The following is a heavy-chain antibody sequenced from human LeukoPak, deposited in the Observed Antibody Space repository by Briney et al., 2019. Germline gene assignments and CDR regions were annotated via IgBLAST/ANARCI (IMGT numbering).Heavy chain of an antibody. Sequence: ASVKVSCKASGYTFTSYGISWVRQALGQGLEWMGWISAYNGNTNYAQKLQGRVTMTTDTSTSTAYMELRSLRSDDTAVYYCAREYCSGGSCYPHFDPWGQGTLVTVSS. CDR1: GYTFTSYG. CDR3: AREYCSGGSCYPHFDP. D-gene: IGHD2-15*01. J-gene: IGHJ5*02. CDR2: ISAYNGNT. V-gene: IGHV1-18*01.